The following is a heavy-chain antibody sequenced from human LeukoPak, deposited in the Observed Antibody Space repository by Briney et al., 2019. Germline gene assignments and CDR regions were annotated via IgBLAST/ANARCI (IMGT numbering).Heavy chain of an antibody. Sequence: PGESLKISCKGSGYSFTSYWIGWVRQMPGKGLEWMGIIYPGDSDTRYSPSFQGQVTISADKSISTAYLQWSSLMASDTAMYYCARHQDYGSGSSLKHYYYYYGMDVWGQGTTVTVSS. CDR3: ARHQDYGSGSSLKHYYYYYGMDV. J-gene: IGHJ6*02. CDR2: IYPGDSDT. CDR1: GYSFTSYW. V-gene: IGHV5-51*01. D-gene: IGHD3-10*01.